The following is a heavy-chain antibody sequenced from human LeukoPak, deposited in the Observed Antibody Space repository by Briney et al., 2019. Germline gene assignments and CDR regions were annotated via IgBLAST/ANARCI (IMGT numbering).Heavy chain of an antibody. CDR3: VREGPIRFLEQIDY. D-gene: IGHD3-3*01. J-gene: IGHJ4*02. Sequence: SETLSLTCTVSSYSISRGYYWGWIRQSPGKGLEWIGNIHHTGTTSYNPSLESRVTISLDLSKNQFSLRLSSVTAADTALYYCVREGPIRFLEQIDYWGQGALVTVSS. V-gene: IGHV4-38-2*02. CDR2: IHHTGTT. CDR1: SYSISRGYY.